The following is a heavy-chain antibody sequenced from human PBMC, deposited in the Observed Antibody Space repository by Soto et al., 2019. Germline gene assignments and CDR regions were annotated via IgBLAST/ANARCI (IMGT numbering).Heavy chain of an antibody. D-gene: IGHD4-17*01. CDR1: GFTFSNYA. V-gene: IGHV3-30-3*01. CDR3: ARDLYGDLDY. CDR2: ISYDGSNK. J-gene: IGHJ4*02. Sequence: QVQLVESGGGVVQPGRSLRLYCAASGFTFSNYAMHWVRQAPGKGLEWVAVISYDGSNKYYADSVKGRFTISRDNSKNTLYLQMNSLGAEDTAVYYCARDLYGDLDYWGQGTLVTVSS.